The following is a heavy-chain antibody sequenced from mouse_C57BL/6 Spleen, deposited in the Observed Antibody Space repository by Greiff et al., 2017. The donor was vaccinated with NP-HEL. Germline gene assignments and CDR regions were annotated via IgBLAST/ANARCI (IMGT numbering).Heavy chain of an antibody. J-gene: IGHJ3*01. CDR2: ISDGGSYT. CDR1: GFTFSSYA. CDR3: ARGPYYAPFAY. D-gene: IGHD2-10*01. Sequence: EVKVVESGGGLVKPGGSLKLSCAASGFTFSSYAMSWVRQTPEKRLEWVATISDGGSYTYYPDNVKGRFTISRDNAKNNLYLQMSHLKSEDTAMYYCARGPYYAPFAYWGQGTLVTVSA. V-gene: IGHV5-4*03.